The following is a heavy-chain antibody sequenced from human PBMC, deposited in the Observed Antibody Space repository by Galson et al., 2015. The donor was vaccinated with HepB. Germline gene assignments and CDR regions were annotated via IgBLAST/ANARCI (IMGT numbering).Heavy chain of an antibody. CDR1: GFTFSSYS. CDR3: ARGLLRLVDY. CDR2: TNTISTNI. Sequence: SLRLSCAASGFTFSSYSMNWVRQAPGKGLEWLSYTNTISTNIYYADSVRGRFTISRDNAKNSLYLQMTSLRAEDTAVYYCARGLLRLVDYWGQGTLVTVPS. J-gene: IGHJ4*02. D-gene: IGHD1-26*01. V-gene: IGHV3-48*01.